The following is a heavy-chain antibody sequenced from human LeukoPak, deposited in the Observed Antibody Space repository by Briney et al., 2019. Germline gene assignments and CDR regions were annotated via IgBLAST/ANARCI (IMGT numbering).Heavy chain of an antibody. CDR1: GGTFSSYA. Sequence: SVKVSCKXSGGTFSSYAISWVRQAPGQGLEWMGRFIPIFGTANYAQKFQGRVTITTDESTSTAYMELSSLRSEDTAVYYCARAGELGQLGRSGSYLYWGQGTLVTVSS. CDR3: ARAGELGQLGRSGSYLY. CDR2: FIPIFGTA. V-gene: IGHV1-69*05. J-gene: IGHJ4*02. D-gene: IGHD1-26*01.